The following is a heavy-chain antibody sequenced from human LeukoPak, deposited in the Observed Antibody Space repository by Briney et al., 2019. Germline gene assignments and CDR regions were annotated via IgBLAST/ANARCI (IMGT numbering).Heavy chain of an antibody. V-gene: IGHV3-30*03. CDR3: ARGPTTVVAPGFDY. CDR2: ISYDGNNK. J-gene: IGHJ4*02. D-gene: IGHD4-23*01. CDR1: GFTFSHYG. Sequence: GGSLRLSCAASGFTFSHYGMHWVRQAPGKGLEWVAGISYDGNNKYYADSVKGRFTISRDNSKNTLYLQMNSLKTEDTAVFFCARGPTTVVAPGFDYWGQGTLVSVSS.